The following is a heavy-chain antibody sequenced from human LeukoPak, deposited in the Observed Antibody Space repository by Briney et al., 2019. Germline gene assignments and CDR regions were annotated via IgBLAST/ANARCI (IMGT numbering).Heavy chain of an antibody. CDR3: ARFSSSWYRLLDYYMDV. Sequence: SETLSLTCTVSGASISSSSYYWGWIRQPPGKGLEWIGSIYYSGSTYYNPSLKSRVTISVDTSKNQFSLKLSSVTAADTAVYYCARFSSSWYRLLDYYMDVWGKGTTVTISS. J-gene: IGHJ6*03. V-gene: IGHV4-39*01. CDR1: GASISSSSYY. D-gene: IGHD6-13*01. CDR2: IYYSGST.